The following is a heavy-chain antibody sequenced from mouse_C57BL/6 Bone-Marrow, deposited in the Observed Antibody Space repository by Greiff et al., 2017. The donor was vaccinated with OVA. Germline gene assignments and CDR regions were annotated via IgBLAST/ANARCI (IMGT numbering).Heavy chain of an antibody. J-gene: IGHJ4*01. CDR1: GFSLTSYA. CDR2: IWTGGGT. Sequence: VQGVESGPGLVAPSQSLSITCTVSGFSLTSYAISWVRQPPGKGLEWLGVIWTGGGTNYNSAPKSSLSISTDNSKSQVFLKMNRLPTDDTAMYYCARNGDYYDSSPAMDYWGQGTSVTVSS. D-gene: IGHD1-1*01. CDR3: ARNGDYYDSSPAMDY. V-gene: IGHV2-9-1*01.